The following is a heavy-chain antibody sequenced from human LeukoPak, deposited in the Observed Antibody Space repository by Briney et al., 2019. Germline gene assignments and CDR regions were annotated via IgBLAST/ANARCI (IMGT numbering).Heavy chain of an antibody. CDR1: GYTFTGYG. Sequence: ASVKVSCKASGYTFTGYGISWVRQAPGQGLEWMGWISAYNGNTNYAQKLQGRVTMTTDTSTSTAYMELRSLRSDDTAVYYCAIVLAAAGTFDYWGQGTLVTVPS. J-gene: IGHJ4*02. CDR2: ISAYNGNT. V-gene: IGHV1-18*01. D-gene: IGHD6-13*01. CDR3: AIVLAAAGTFDY.